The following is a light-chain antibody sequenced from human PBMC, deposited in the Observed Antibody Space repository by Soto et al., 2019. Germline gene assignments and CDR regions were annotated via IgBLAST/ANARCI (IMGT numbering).Light chain of an antibody. Sequence: QSVLTQPASVSGSPGQSITISCTGTSSDVGGYKYVSWYQQHPGKAPKLMIYEVSNRPSGVSNRFSGSKSGNTASLTISGLQAEEEADYYCSSYTSTTKVFGGGTKLTVL. CDR2: EVS. V-gene: IGLV2-14*01. CDR1: SSDVGGYKY. CDR3: SSYTSTTKV. J-gene: IGLJ2*01.